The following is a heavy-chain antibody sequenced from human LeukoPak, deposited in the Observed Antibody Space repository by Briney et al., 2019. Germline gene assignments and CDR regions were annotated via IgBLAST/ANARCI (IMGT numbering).Heavy chain of an antibody. V-gene: IGHV3-7*01. CDR3: AGGQGYLIEL. Sequence: GGSLRLSCAASGFTVSSNYMSWVRQAPGKGLEWVAIIKQDGSETQYVDSVKGRLTISRDNAQNSLYLQINNLRAEDTAVYYCAGGQGYLIELWGQGTLVTVSS. J-gene: IGHJ4*02. CDR2: IKQDGSET. CDR1: GFTVSSNY. D-gene: IGHD2-15*01.